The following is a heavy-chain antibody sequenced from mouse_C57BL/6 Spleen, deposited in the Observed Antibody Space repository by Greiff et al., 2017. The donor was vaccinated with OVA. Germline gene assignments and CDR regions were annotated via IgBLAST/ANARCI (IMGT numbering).Heavy chain of an antibody. CDR1: GFTFSDYG. CDR2: ISSGSSTI. J-gene: IGHJ4*01. D-gene: IGHD1-1*01. CDR3: ARRAVRFYAMDY. V-gene: IGHV5-17*01. Sequence: EVMLVESGGGLVKPGGSLTLSCAASGFTFSDYGMHWVRQAPEKGLEWVAYISSGSSTIYYADTVKGRFTISRDNAKNTLFRQMTSLRSEDTAMYYCARRAVRFYAMDYWGQGTSVTVSS.